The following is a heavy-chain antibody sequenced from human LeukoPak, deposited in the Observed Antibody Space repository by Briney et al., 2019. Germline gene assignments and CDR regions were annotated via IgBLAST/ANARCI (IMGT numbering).Heavy chain of an antibody. D-gene: IGHD1-26*01. CDR1: GYTFTGYY. V-gene: IGHV1-2*02. J-gene: IGHJ5*02. CDR2: INPNSGGT. CDR3: ARDLDRYSGSYYRKSSWFDP. Sequence: ASVKVSCKASGYTFTGYYMHWVRQAPGQGLEWMGWINPNSGGTNYAQKFQGRVTMTRDTSISTAYMELSRLRSDDTAVYYCARDLDRYSGSYYRKSSWFDPWGQGTLVTVSS.